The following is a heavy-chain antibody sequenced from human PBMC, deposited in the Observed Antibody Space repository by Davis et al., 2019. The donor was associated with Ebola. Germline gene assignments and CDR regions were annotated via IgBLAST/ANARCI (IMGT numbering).Heavy chain of an antibody. CDR3: AREVHWNYVDY. V-gene: IGHV4-31*03. Sequence: SETLSLTCTVSGGSISSGSHYWSWIRQHPGEGLEWIGNIYYSGSTNYNPSLKSRVTISVDTSKNQFSLKLSSVTAADTVVYYCAREVHWNYVDYWGQGTLVSVSS. J-gene: IGHJ4*02. CDR1: GGSISSGSHY. CDR2: IYYSGST. D-gene: IGHD1-1*01.